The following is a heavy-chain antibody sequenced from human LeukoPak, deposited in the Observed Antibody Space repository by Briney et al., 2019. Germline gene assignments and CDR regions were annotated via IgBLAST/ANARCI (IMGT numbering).Heavy chain of an antibody. Sequence: ASVKVSCKASGGTFSSYAISWVRQAPGQGLEWMGIINPSGGSTSYAQKFQGRVTMTRDTSTSTVYMELSRLRSDDTAVYYCARSTVTGNGMDVWGQGTTVTVSS. CDR2: INPSGGST. D-gene: IGHD4-17*01. CDR1: GGTFSSYA. V-gene: IGHV1-46*01. CDR3: ARSTVTGNGMDV. J-gene: IGHJ6*02.